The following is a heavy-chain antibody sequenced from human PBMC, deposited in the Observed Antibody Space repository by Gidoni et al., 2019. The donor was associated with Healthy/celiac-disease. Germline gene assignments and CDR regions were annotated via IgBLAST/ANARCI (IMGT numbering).Heavy chain of an antibody. J-gene: IGHJ5*02. D-gene: IGHD2-2*01. CDR1: GFTFSSYA. CDR2: ISYDGSNK. V-gene: IGHV3-30-3*01. Sequence: QVQLVESGGGVVQPGRSLRLSCAASGFTFSSYAMHWVRQAPGKGLEWVAVISYDGSNKYYADSVKGRFTISRDNSKNTLYLQMNSLRAEDTAVYYCARGRGVPAAIWFDPWGQGTLVTVSS. CDR3: ARGRGVPAAIWFDP.